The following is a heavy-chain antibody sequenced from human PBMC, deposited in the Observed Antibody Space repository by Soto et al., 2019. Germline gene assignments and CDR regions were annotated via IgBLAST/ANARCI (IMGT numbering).Heavy chain of an antibody. CDR3: ARVLSGGSFVPGRP. CDR1: GFTFSSYS. D-gene: IGHD2-15*01. V-gene: IGHV3-21*01. CDR2: ISSSSSYI. J-gene: IGHJ4*02. Sequence: PGGSLRLSCAASGFTFSSYSMNWVRQAPGKGLEWVSSISSSSSYIYYADSVKGRFTISRDNAKNSLYLQMNSLRAEDTAVYYCARVLSGGSFVPGRPWGQGTLVTVSS.